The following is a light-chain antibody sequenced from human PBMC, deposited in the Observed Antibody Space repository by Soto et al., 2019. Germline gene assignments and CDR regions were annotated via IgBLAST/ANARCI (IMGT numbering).Light chain of an antibody. V-gene: IGLV2-14*01. J-gene: IGLJ1*01. CDR2: DVS. CDR3: SSYTSSRTYV. CDR1: SSDVGAYNY. Sequence: QSALTQPASVSGSPGQSITISCTGTSSDVGAYNYVSWYQQHPGKAPKLMIYDVSNRPSGVSSRFSGSKSGNTASLTISGLQAEDGADYYCSSYTSSRTYVFGPGTKVTVL.